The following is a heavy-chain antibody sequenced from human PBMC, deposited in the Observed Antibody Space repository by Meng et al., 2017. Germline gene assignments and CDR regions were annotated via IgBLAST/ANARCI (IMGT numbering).Heavy chain of an antibody. CDR1: GFTFSSYG. CDR3: ARVVYSSGWSFDY. Sequence: GQLVESGGGVVQPGRSLRLACGASGFTFSSYGMQWVRQAPGKGLEWVAVIWYDGSNKYYADSVKGRFTISRDNSKNTLYLQMNSLRAEDTAVYYCARVVYSSGWSFDYWGQGTLVTVSS. CDR2: IWYDGSNK. D-gene: IGHD6-19*01. V-gene: IGHV3-33*01. J-gene: IGHJ4*02.